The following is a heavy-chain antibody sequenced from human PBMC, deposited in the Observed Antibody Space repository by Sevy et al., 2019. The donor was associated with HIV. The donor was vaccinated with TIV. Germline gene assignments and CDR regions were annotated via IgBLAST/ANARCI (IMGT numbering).Heavy chain of an antibody. Sequence: SETLSLTCTVSGGSISSYYWSWIRQPPGKGLEWIGYIYYSGSTNYNPSLKSRVTISVDTSKNQFSLKLSSVTAADTAVYYCARYIIGSSGWYGFPFLYPYNWFDPWGQGTLVTVSS. CDR2: IYYSGST. CDR3: ARYIIGSSGWYGFPFLYPYNWFDP. J-gene: IGHJ5*02. D-gene: IGHD6-19*01. V-gene: IGHV4-59*01. CDR1: GGSISSYY.